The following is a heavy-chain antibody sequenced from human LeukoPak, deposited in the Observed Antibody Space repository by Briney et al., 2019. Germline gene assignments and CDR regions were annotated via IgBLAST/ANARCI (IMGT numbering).Heavy chain of an antibody. J-gene: IGHJ4*02. Sequence: PGTSLRLSCAGSGFSFRSFAIHWVRQAPGKGLEWVAVIWYDGSKRYHADSVKGRFTISRDNAKNSLYLQMNSLRAEDTALYYCAKPKIAAAGYFDYWGQGTLVTVSS. V-gene: IGHV3-33*03. CDR2: IWYDGSKR. D-gene: IGHD6-13*01. CDR1: GFSFRSFA. CDR3: AKPKIAAAGYFDY.